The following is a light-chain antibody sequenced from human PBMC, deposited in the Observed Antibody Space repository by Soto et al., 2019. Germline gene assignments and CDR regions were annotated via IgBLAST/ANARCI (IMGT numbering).Light chain of an antibody. CDR2: LNSDGSH. J-gene: IGLJ2*01. CDR1: SGHSSYA. CDR3: QTWGTGIRV. Sequence: QPVLTQSPSASASRGASVKLTCTLSSGHSSYAIAWHQQQPEKGPRFLMKLNSDGSHSKGDGIPDRFSGSSSGAERYLTISSLQSDDEADYYCQTWGTGIRVFGGGTKLTVL. V-gene: IGLV4-69*01.